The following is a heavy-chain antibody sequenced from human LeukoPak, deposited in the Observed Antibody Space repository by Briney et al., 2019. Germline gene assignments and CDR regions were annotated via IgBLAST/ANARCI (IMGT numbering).Heavy chain of an antibody. D-gene: IGHD3-10*01. Sequence: GGSLRLSCAASGFTFSSYEMNWVRQAPGKGLEWVSYISSSGSTIYYADSVKGRFTISRDNSKNTLYLQMHSLRAEDTAVYYCAKGALWFGELSSFDYWGQGTLVTVSS. V-gene: IGHV3-48*03. CDR3: AKGALWFGELSSFDY. CDR2: ISSSGSTI. CDR1: GFTFSSYE. J-gene: IGHJ4*02.